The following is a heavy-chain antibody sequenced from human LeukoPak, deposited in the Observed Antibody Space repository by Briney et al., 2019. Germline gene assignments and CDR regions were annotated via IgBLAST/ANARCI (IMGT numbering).Heavy chain of an antibody. Sequence: PSETLSLTCAVYGGSFSGYYWSWIRQPPGKGLEWIGEINHSGSTNYNPSLKSRVTISVDTSNNQFSLRLSSVTAADTAVYYCARQGSRGTMLRRVFMNEIDSWGQGTLVTVSS. V-gene: IGHV4-34*01. D-gene: IGHD3-10*01. CDR1: GGSFSGYY. CDR3: ARQGSRGTMLRRVFMNEIDS. J-gene: IGHJ4*02. CDR2: INHSGST.